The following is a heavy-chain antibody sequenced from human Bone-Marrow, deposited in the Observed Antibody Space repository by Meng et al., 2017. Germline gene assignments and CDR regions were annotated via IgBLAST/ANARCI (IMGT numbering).Heavy chain of an antibody. D-gene: IGHD3-16*01. J-gene: IGHJ4*02. CDR3: ARSPIDKYDLSALPLDY. CDR2: ISGDST. Sequence: GESLKISCAASGFTVSSNEMSWVRQAPGKGLEWVSSISGDSTYYADSGKGRFTISRDNSKNTVFLQINSLRVEDTALYYCARSPIDKYDLSALPLDYWGQGTLVTVSS. CDR1: GFTVSSNE. V-gene: IGHV3-38-3*01.